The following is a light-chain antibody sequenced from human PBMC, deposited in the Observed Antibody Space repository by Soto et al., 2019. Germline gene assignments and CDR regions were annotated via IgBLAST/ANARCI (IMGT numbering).Light chain of an antibody. CDR1: QSIDKK. J-gene: IGKJ1*01. CDR2: DVS. CDR3: QQYDLYWT. Sequence: DIRLTQSRSTQSASXXDRVXITCRASQSIDKKLAWYQQKPEQAPXXLMFDVSTLESGVPPRFSGSGSGTDFSLSINSLQPDDVATYFCQQYDLYWTFGQGTKVDIK. V-gene: IGKV1-5*01.